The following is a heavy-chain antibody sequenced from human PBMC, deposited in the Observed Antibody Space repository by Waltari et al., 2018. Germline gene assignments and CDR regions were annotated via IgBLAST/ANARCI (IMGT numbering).Heavy chain of an antibody. Sequence: QLQLQESGPGLVKPSETLSLTCTVSGGSISSSSYYWGWIRQPPGKGLEWIGSIYYSGSTYYNPSLKSRVTISVDTSKNQFSLKLRSVTAADTAVYYCGRDPISNSPPGPFDYWGQGTLVTVSS. CDR3: GRDPISNSPPGPFDY. J-gene: IGHJ4*02. V-gene: IGHV4-39*02. CDR2: IYYSGST. D-gene: IGHD3-3*02. CDR1: GGSISSSSYY.